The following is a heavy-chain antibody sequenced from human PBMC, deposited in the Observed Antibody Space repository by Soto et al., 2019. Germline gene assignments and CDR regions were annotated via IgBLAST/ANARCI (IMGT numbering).Heavy chain of an antibody. J-gene: IGHJ4*02. CDR1: GFTFSTYW. Sequence: EVQLVESGGGLVQPGGSLRLSCAASGFTFSTYWMHWVRQTPGKGLVCVSRVNGDGTSTAYADSVRGRFTISRDNAKNTVSLEMSSLRDEDTAVYYCAREFGNTILPLDYWGQGTLVTVSS. CDR2: VNGDGTST. D-gene: IGHD2-15*01. CDR3: AREFGNTILPLDY. V-gene: IGHV3-74*01.